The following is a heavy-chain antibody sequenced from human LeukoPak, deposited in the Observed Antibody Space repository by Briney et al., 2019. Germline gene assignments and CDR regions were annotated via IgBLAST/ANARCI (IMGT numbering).Heavy chain of an antibody. CDR3: ARVYCSSTSCYSGMDV. V-gene: IGHV4-30-2*01. Sequence: SETLSLTCTVSGGSISSGDYYWSWIRQPPGKGLEGIGYIYHSGSTYYNPSLKSRVTISVDRSKNQFSLKLSSVTAADTAVYYCARVYCSSTSCYSGMDVWGQGTTVTVSS. J-gene: IGHJ6*02. D-gene: IGHD2-2*01. CDR2: IYHSGST. CDR1: GGSISSGDYY.